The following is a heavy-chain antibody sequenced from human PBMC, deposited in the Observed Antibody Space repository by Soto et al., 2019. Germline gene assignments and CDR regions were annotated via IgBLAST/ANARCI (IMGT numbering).Heavy chain of an antibody. J-gene: IGHJ5*02. V-gene: IGHV1-69*13. CDR1: GGTFSSYA. D-gene: IGHD2-2*02. CDR2: IIPIFGTA. CDR3: ARGFVVVPAAIMFDP. Sequence: GSSVKVSCKASGGTFSSYAISWVRQAPGQGLEWMGGIIPIFGTANYAQKFQGRVTITADESTSTAYMELSSLRSEDTAVYYCARGFVVVPAAIMFDPWGQGTLVTVSS.